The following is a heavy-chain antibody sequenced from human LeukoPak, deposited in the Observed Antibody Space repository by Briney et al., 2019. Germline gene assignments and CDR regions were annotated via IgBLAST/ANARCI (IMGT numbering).Heavy chain of an antibody. V-gene: IGHV3-64D*09. CDR1: GLTLSTYA. CDR3: ASHSSPYSASARFDY. CDR2: IDTDGGGT. J-gene: IGHJ4*02. D-gene: IGHD6-13*01. Sequence: PGGSLRLSCSGSGLTLSTYAMHWVRQAPGKGLEYVSAIDTDGGGTYYADSVKGRFTISRDKSKNTLYLQMRSLRAEDTAVYHCASHSSPYSASARFDYWGQGTLVTVSS.